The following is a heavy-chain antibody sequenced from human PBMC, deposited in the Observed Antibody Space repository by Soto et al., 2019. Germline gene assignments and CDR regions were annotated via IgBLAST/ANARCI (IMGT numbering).Heavy chain of an antibody. J-gene: IGHJ6*03. CDR3: ARVYGQPAKPNSYYYYYYMDV. CDR1: GFSFSNDW. V-gene: IGHV3-7*01. CDR2: IKQDGSEK. D-gene: IGHD2-2*01. Sequence: GGSLRLSCAASGFSFSNDWMSWVLQAPGKGLEWVANIKQDGSEKYYVDSVKGRFTISRDNAKNSLYLQMNSLRAEDTAVYYCARVYGQPAKPNSYYYYYYMDVWGKGTTVTVSS.